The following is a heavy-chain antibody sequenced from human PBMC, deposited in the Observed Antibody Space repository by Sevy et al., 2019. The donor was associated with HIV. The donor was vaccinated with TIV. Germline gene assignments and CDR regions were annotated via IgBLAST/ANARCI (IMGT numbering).Heavy chain of an antibody. V-gene: IGHV4-59*01. Sequence: SETLSLTCTVSGGSMSTYYWSWIRQPPGKGLEWIGYIYYSGSTNYNPSLKSRVTIPVETSKNQFTLKLSSVTAADTAVYYCGRGGWGHAFDYCVQGTLVTVSS. CDR1: GGSMSTYY. CDR3: GRGGWGHAFDY. CDR2: IYYSGST. D-gene: IGHD3-16*01. J-gene: IGHJ4*02.